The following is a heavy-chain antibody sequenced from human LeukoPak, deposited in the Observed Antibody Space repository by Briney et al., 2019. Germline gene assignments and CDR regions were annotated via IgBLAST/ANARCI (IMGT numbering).Heavy chain of an antibody. V-gene: IGHV3-30*03. CDR2: ISRDGSNK. CDR1: GFTFYNYA. J-gene: IGHJ4*02. Sequence: GGSLRLSCAASGFTFYNYAIHWVRQAPGKAPEWVGVISRDGSNKYYADSVKGRFTISRGNSKNTLYLQMNSLRAEDTAVYYCARGGYFDYWGQGTLVTVSS. CDR3: ARGGYFDY.